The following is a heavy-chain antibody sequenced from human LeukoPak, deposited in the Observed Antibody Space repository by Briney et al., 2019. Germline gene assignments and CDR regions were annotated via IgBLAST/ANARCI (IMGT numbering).Heavy chain of an antibody. CDR3: ARELYSGYEYYFDY. J-gene: IGHJ4*02. Sequence: GASVKVSCKASGGTFSSYAISWVRQAPGQGLEWMGRIIPIFGTANYAQKFQGRVTITADKSTSTAYMELSSLRSEDTAVYYCARELYSGYEYYFDYWGQGTLVTVSS. D-gene: IGHD5-12*01. CDR2: IIPIFGTA. CDR1: GGTFSSYA. V-gene: IGHV1-69*06.